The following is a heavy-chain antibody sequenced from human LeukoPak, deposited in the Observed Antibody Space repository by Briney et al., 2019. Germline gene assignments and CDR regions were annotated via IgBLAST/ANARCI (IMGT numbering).Heavy chain of an antibody. Sequence: PGGSLRLSCVGSGFIFSSSAMSWVRQAPGKGLEWVSGTSGGGTDTYYADSVKGRFTISRDNSKNTLYLQMNSLRAEDTAVYYCASSRGRSYFDYWGQGTLVTASS. CDR2: TSGGGTDT. V-gene: IGHV3-23*01. J-gene: IGHJ4*02. CDR3: ASSRGRSYFDY. D-gene: IGHD1-26*01. CDR1: GFIFSSSA.